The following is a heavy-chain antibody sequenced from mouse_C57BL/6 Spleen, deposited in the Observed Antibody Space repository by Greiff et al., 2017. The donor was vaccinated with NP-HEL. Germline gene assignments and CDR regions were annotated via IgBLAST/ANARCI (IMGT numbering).Heavy chain of an antibody. J-gene: IGHJ3*01. CDR1: GYAFSSSW. CDR2: IYPGDGDT. CDR3: ARGGFAY. Sequence: VQLQESGPELVKPGASVKISCKASGYAFSSSWMNWVKQRPGKGLEWIGRIYPGDGDTNYNGKFKGKATLTADNSSSTAYMQLSSLTSDESSVYFCARGGFAYRGQGTLVTVSA. V-gene: IGHV1-82*01.